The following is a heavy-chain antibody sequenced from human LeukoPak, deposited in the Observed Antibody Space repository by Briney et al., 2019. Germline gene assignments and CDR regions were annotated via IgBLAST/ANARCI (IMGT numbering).Heavy chain of an antibody. V-gene: IGHV4-4*02. D-gene: IGHD2-2*01. CDR3: ARGPVIPAAIGCWFDP. Sequence: SETLSLTCAVSGGSFTGSNWWSWVRPPPGKGLEWIGEIYHSGSTNYNPSLKSRVTISVDNSKNQFSLKLSSVTAADTAVYYCARGPVIPAAIGCWFDPWGQGTLVTVSS. CDR2: IYHSGST. J-gene: IGHJ5*02. CDR1: GGSFTGSNW.